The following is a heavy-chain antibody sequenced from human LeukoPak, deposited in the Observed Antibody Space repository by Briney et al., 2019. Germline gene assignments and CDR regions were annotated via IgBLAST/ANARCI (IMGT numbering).Heavy chain of an antibody. J-gene: IGHJ3*02. CDR1: GYTLTELS. CDR3: ATDGSGTTWDAFDI. D-gene: IGHD1-7*01. Sequence: ASVKVSCKVSGYTLTELSMHWVRQAPGKGLEWMGGFDPEDGETIYAQKFQGRVTMTEDTSTDTAYMELSSLRSEDTAVYCCATDGSGTTWDAFDIWGQGTMVTVSS. CDR2: FDPEDGET. V-gene: IGHV1-24*01.